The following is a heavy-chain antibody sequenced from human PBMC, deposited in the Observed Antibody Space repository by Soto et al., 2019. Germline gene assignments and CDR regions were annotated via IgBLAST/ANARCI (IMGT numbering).Heavy chain of an antibody. CDR1: GYTFTSYG. J-gene: IGHJ6*02. CDR3: ARVENTIFGVVITYYYYGMDV. D-gene: IGHD3-3*01. CDR2: ISAYNGNT. Sequence: ASVKVSCKASGYTFTSYGISWVRQAPGQGLEWMGWISAYNGNTNYAQKLQGRVTMTTDTSTSTAYMELRSLRSDDTDVYYCARVENTIFGVVITYYYYGMDVWGQGTTVTVSS. V-gene: IGHV1-18*04.